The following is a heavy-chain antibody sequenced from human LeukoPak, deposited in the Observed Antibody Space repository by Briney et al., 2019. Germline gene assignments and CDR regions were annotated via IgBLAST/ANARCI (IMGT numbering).Heavy chain of an antibody. J-gene: IGHJ5*02. CDR2: ISHSGST. CDR1: GGSFSGYY. CDR3: ARLYNRNWFDP. D-gene: IGHD3-16*02. V-gene: IGHV4-34*01. Sequence: EPSETLSLTCAVYGGSFSGYYWSWVRQPPGKGLEWIGEISHSGSTYYNPSLKSRVTVSVDTSKNQFSLKLSSVTAADTAMYYCARLYNRNWFDPWGQGTLVTVSS.